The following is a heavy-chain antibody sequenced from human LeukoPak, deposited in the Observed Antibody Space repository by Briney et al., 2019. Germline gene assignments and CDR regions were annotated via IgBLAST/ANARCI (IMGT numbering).Heavy chain of an antibody. CDR1: GFTVSSNY. D-gene: IGHD3-10*01. CDR2: ISPDGSRT. V-gene: IGHV3-74*01. CDR3: ARVALGSYNWFDP. J-gene: IGHJ5*02. Sequence: GGSLRLSCAASGFTVSSNYMSWVRQAPGKGLVWVSRISPDGSRTTYADSVKGRFTISRDNAKNTVYLQMNSLRAEDTAVYYCARVALGSYNWFDPWGQGTLVTVSS.